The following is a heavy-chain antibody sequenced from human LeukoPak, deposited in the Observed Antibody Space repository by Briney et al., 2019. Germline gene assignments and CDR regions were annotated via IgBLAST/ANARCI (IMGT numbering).Heavy chain of an antibody. CDR3: VGSGSPEYYFDN. J-gene: IGHJ4*02. D-gene: IGHD3-10*01. V-gene: IGHV3-33*01. CDR2: IWYDGSNK. CDR1: GFTFSSYG. Sequence: PGRSLRLSCAASGFTFSSYGMHWVRQAPGKGLEWVAVIWYDGSNKYYADSVKGRFTISRDNSKNTLYLQMNSLRAEDTAVYYCVGSGSPEYYFDNWGQGNLVTVSP.